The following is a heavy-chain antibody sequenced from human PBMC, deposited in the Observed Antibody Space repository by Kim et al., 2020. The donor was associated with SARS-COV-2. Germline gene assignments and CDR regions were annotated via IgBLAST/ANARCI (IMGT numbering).Heavy chain of an antibody. Sequence: DSLRGRFTISGDNSKSTLYLQMNSLRAEDTAVYYCAKDSLSGDSRFDFDYWGQGTLVTVSS. D-gene: IGHD4-17*01. V-gene: IGHV3-23*01. J-gene: IGHJ4*02. CDR3: AKDSLSGDSRFDFDY.